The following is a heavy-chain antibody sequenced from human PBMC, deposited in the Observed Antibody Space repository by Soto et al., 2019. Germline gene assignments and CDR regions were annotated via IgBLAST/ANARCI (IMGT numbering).Heavy chain of an antibody. CDR3: ATRPPDETYYGVFDY. Sequence: GGSLGLSCTVSGLTFCNHWMTWVCQAPGKGLEWVANIKRDGSEKSYVDSVKGRFSVSRDNTKNSLYLQMNNLRAEDTAVYYCATRPPDETYYGVFDYWGRGALVTVSS. V-gene: IGHV3-7*02. J-gene: IGHJ4*02. CDR1: GLTFCNHW. CDR2: IKRDGSEK. D-gene: IGHD3-10*01.